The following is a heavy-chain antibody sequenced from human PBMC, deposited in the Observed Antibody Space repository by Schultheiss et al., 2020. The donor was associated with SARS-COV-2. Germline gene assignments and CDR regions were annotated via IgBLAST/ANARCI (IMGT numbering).Heavy chain of an antibody. CDR2: IYYSGST. J-gene: IGHJ4*02. D-gene: IGHD6-19*01. Sequence: SETLSLTCTVSGGSISFYYWSWIRQPPGKGLEWIGYIYYSGSTNYNPSLKSRVTISVDTSKNQFSLKLSSVTAADTAVYYCARGWGIAVAGTGSYWGQGTLVTVSS. V-gene: IGHV4-59*01. CDR3: ARGWGIAVAGTGSY. CDR1: GGSISFYY.